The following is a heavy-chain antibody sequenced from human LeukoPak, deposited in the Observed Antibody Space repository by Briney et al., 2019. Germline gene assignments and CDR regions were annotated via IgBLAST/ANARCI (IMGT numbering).Heavy chain of an antibody. J-gene: IGHJ6*02. CDR1: GFTFSSCS. D-gene: IGHD6-6*01. V-gene: IGHV3-48*04. Sequence: GGSLRLSCAASGFTFSSCSMNWVRQAPGKGLEWVSYISSSSSTIYYADSVKGRFTISRDNAKNSLYLQMNSLRAEDTAVYYCARDSSSGGYYGMDVWGQGTTVTVSS. CDR2: ISSSSSTI. CDR3: ARDSSSGGYYGMDV.